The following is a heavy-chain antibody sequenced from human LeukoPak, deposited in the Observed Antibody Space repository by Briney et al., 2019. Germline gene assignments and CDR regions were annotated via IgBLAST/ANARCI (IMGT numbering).Heavy chain of an antibody. D-gene: IGHD5-18*01. CDR3: ARVSGGYSYGYDAFDI. V-gene: IGHV5-51*01. J-gene: IGHJ3*02. CDR2: IYPGDSDT. CDR1: GYSFTSYW. Sequence: GESLKISCKGSGYSFTSYWIGWVRQMPGKGPEWMGIIYPGDSDTRYSPSFQGQVTISADKSISTAYLQWSSLKASDTAMYYCARVSGGYSYGYDAFDIWGQGTMVTVSS.